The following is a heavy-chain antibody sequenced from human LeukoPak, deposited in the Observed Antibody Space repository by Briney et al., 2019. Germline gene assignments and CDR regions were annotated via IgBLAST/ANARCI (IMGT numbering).Heavy chain of an antibody. CDR3: ARVGQGDYDSSGYEPTFDY. V-gene: IGHV4-39*07. D-gene: IGHD3-22*01. J-gene: IGHJ4*02. CDR1: GDSISTTSYY. Sequence: PSETLSLTCTVSGDSISTTSYYWGWIRQSPGKGLEWIASIYHSGSTYYNPSLKSRVTISVDTSKNQFSLKLSSVTAADTAVYYCARVGQGDYDSSGYEPTFDYWGQGTLVTVSS. CDR2: IYHSGST.